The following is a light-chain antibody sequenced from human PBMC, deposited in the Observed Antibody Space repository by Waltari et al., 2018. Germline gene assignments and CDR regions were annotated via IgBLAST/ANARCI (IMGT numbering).Light chain of an antibody. Sequence: SSELTQDPAVSVALGQTVSITCQGDSLRRYYASWYQQRPGQAPILILYGQDNRPSGIPDQFSGSTSGNTASLTITGAQAEDEADYYCLSRDTTSTRVFGGGTRLTV. CDR3: LSRDTTSTRV. CDR1: SLRRYY. CDR2: GQD. V-gene: IGLV3-19*01. J-gene: IGLJ3*02.